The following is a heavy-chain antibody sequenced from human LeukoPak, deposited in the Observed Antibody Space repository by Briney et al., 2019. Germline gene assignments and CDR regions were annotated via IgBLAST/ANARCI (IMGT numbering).Heavy chain of an antibody. CDR1: GGSFSGYY. CDR2: INHSGST. V-gene: IGHV4-34*01. CDR3: ARRAVAGRYYGMDV. Sequence: PSETLSLTCAVYGGSFSGYYWSWIRQPPGKGLEWIGEINHSGSTYYNPSLKSRVTISVDTSKNQFSLKLSSVTAADTAVYYCARRAVAGRYYGMDVWGQGTTVTVSS. J-gene: IGHJ6*02. D-gene: IGHD6-19*01.